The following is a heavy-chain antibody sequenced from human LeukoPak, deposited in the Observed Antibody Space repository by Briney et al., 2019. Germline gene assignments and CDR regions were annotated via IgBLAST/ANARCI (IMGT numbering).Heavy chain of an antibody. D-gene: IGHD1-14*01. V-gene: IGHV1-18*04. CDR2: VRPYNGDP. CDR3: ASPSTATGHPPLTGMNV. CDR1: GDIFRRYG. J-gene: IGHJ6*04. Sequence: ASVKVSCKASGDIFRRYGVTWARQAPGQGPEWMGWVRPYNGDPEYAQKFQGRVTMSTDTSTDTSYMELRSLGSDDTAVYYCASPSTATGHPPLTGMNVGGKGTTVMVSS.